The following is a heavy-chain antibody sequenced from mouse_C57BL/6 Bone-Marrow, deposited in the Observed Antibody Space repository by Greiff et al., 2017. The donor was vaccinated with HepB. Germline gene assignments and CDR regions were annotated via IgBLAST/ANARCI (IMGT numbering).Heavy chain of an antibody. V-gene: IGHV14-4*01. Sequence: VHVKQSGAELVRPGASVKLSCTASGFNIKDDYMHWVEQRPEQGLEWIGWIDPENGDTEYASKFQGKATITADTSSNTAYLQLSSLTSEDTAVYYCTPLVPYYFDYWGQGTTLTVSS. CDR2: IDPENGDT. CDR3: TPLVPYYFDY. D-gene: IGHD6-2*01. J-gene: IGHJ2*01. CDR1: GFNIKDDY.